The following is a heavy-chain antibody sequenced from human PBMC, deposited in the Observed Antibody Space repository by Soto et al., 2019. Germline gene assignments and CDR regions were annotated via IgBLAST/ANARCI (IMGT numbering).Heavy chain of an antibody. CDR1: GYTLTELS. Sequence: ASVKVSCKVCGYTLTELSMHWVRQAPGKGLEWMGGFDPEDGETIYAQKFQGRVTMTEDTSTDTAYMELSSLRSEDTAVYYCATDLLGYCSGGSCYSGYDYWGQGTLVTVSS. CDR3: ATDLLGYCSGGSCYSGYDY. D-gene: IGHD2-15*01. J-gene: IGHJ4*02. V-gene: IGHV1-24*01. CDR2: FDPEDGET.